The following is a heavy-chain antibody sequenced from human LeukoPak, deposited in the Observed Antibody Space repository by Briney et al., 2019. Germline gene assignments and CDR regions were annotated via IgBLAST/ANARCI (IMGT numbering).Heavy chain of an antibody. CDR2: IHNDGST. J-gene: IGHJ4*02. Sequence: PGGSLRLSCAASGFIVRNTYMTWVRQAPGKGLEWVSVIHNDGSTYYADSVKGRFTISRDNSKHMLFLRMNSLRVEDTAVYFCVSLARDYWGQGTLVSVSS. V-gene: IGHV3-53*01. CDR3: VSLARDY. D-gene: IGHD3-3*02. CDR1: GFIVRNTY.